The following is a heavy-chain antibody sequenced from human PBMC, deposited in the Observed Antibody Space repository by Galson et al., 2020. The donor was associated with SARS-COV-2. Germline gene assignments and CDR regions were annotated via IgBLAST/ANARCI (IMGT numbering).Heavy chain of an antibody. CDR3: ARGHRGVVPSPVLGLGPFYSYYYMDV. Sequence: SETLSLTCAVYGGSFIGYSWTWIRKPPGKGLEWVGEINISVNTNYSPSLRSSVTVSVDTPTNQFSLTLRSVTAAATALYYCARGHRGVVPSPVLGLGPFYSYYYMDVWAKGTTVTVSS. J-gene: IGHJ6*03. V-gene: IGHV4-34*01. CDR1: GGSFIGYS. CDR2: INISVNT. D-gene: IGHD3-16*01.